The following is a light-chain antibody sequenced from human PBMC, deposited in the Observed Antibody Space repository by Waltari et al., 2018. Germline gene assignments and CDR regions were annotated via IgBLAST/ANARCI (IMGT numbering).Light chain of an antibody. J-gene: IGKJ1*01. Sequence: DIQMTQSPSSLSASVGDTVTVTCRASQNIRTHLNWYQQKPTTAPKHLIYAASTLHRGVPSRFSGSGSETDFTLTVTNLQPDDFAIYFCQQSFSSPWTFGQGTRV. CDR1: QNIRTH. CDR2: AAS. CDR3: QQSFSSPWT. V-gene: IGKV1-39*01.